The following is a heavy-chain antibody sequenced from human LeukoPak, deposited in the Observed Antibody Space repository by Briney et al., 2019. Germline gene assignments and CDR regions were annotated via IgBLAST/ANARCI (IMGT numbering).Heavy chain of an antibody. CDR3: CSSVEDSWFDP. CDR1: GFTFSSYG. CDR2: ISYDGSNK. J-gene: IGHJ5*02. V-gene: IGHV3-30*03. Sequence: GGSLRLSCAASGFTFSSYGMHWVRQAPGKGLEWVAVISYDGSNKYYADSVKGRFTISRDNSKNTLYLQMNSLGAEDTAVYYCCSSVEDSWFDPWGQGTLVTVSS. D-gene: IGHD2-2*01.